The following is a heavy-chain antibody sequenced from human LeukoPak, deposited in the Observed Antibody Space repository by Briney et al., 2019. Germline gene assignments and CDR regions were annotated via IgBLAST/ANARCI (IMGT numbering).Heavy chain of an antibody. CDR3: ARHKPGTYYYGMDV. J-gene: IGHJ6*02. CDR1: GDSISNYY. Sequence: SETLSLTCTVSGDSISNYYWSWIRQPAGKGLEWNGRIYTSGSTNYNPSLKSRVTMSVDTSKNQFFLKLSSVTAADTAVYYCARHKPGTYYYGMDVWGQGTTVTVSS. V-gene: IGHV4-4*07. D-gene: IGHD3-16*01. CDR2: IYTSGST.